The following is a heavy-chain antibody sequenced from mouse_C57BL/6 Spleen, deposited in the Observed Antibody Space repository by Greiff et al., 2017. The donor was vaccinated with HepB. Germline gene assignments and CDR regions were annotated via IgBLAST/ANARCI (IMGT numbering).Heavy chain of an antibody. J-gene: IGHJ1*03. CDR3: AQDSLYGNLWYFDV. CDR1: GYSITSGYY. V-gene: IGHV3-6*01. CDR2: ISYDGSN. D-gene: IGHD2-1*01. Sequence: EVQLKESGPGLVKPSQSLSLTCSVTGYSITSGYYWNWIRQFPGNKLEWMGYISYDGSNNYNPSLKNRISITRDTSKNQFFLKLNSVTTEDTATYYCAQDSLYGNLWYFDVWGTGTTVTVSS.